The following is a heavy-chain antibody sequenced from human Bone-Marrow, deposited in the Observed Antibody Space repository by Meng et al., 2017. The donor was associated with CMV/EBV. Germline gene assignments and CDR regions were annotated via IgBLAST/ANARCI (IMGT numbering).Heavy chain of an antibody. CDR2: IKQDGSEK. CDR1: GFTFSSYW. Sequence: GESLKISCAASGFTFSSYWMSWVRQAPGKGLEWVANIKQDGSEKYYVDSVKGRFTISRDNAKNSLYLQMNSLRAEDTAVYYCARAGGYQRAQGYAFDIWGQATIAAVSS. J-gene: IGHJ3*02. D-gene: IGHD2-2*01. CDR3: ARAGGYQRAQGYAFDI. V-gene: IGHV3-7*01.